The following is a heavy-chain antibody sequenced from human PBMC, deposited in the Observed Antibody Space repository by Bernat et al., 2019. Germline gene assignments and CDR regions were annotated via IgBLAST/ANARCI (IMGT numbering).Heavy chain of an antibody. D-gene: IGHD6-13*01. Sequence: EVQLLESGGGLVQPGGSLRLSCSAAGFTFSFFAMGWVRQAPGKGLEWVSAISSASDRTDYAESVKGPFTVSRGNSKNALSLQMNSLRAEDTAIYYCAKDGLRVWADWNFDLWGRGALVTVSA. V-gene: IGHV3-23*01. J-gene: IGHJ2*01. CDR2: ISSASDRT. CDR3: AKDGLRVWADWNFDL. CDR1: GFTFSFFA.